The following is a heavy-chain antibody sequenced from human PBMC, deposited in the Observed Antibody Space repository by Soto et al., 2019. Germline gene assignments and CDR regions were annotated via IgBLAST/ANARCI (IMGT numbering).Heavy chain of an antibody. Sequence: GGSLRLSCAASGFTFSDYYMSWIRQAPGKGLEWVSYISSSSSYTNYADSVKGRFTISRDNAKNSLYLQMNSLRAEDTAVYYCVGGGYSGYDYGSLDYWGQGTLVTVSS. CDR1: GFTFSDYY. V-gene: IGHV3-11*06. CDR2: ISSSSSYT. J-gene: IGHJ4*02. D-gene: IGHD5-12*01. CDR3: VGGGYSGYDYGSLDY.